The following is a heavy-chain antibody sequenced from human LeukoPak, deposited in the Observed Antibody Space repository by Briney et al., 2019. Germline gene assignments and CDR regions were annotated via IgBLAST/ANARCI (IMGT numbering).Heavy chain of an antibody. V-gene: IGHV4-39*02. D-gene: IGHD3-10*01. CDR2: IYYNGST. CDR3: ARRVNSRRGGSGSYNWFDP. CDR1: GGSISSSSSY. J-gene: IGHJ5*02. Sequence: SETLSLTCTVSGGSISSSSSYWGWIRQPPGKGLEWIGYIYYNGSTYYNPPLKSRVTISVDTSKNHFSLKLSSVTAADTAVYYCARRVNSRRGGSGSYNWFDPWGQGTLVTVSS.